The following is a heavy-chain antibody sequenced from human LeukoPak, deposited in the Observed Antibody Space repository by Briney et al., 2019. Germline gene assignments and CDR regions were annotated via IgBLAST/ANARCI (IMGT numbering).Heavy chain of an antibody. D-gene: IGHD3-22*01. CDR3: ARDLWPYDSSGYPGY. CDR1: GGSISSGGYY. J-gene: IGHJ4*02. Sequence: SQTLSLTCTVSGGSISSGGYYWSWIRQHPGKGLEWIGYIYYSGSTYYNPSLKSRVTTSVDTSKNQFSLKLSSVTAADTAVYYCARDLWPYDSSGYPGYWGQGALVTVSS. CDR2: IYYSGST. V-gene: IGHV4-31*03.